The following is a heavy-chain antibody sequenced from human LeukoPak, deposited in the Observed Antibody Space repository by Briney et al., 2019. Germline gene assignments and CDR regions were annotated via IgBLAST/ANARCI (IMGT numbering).Heavy chain of an antibody. CDR3: ARVPHYCSSTSCHFDY. J-gene: IGHJ4*02. CDR1: GFIFSNYN. Sequence: GGSLRLSCGASGFIFSNYNMNWVRQAPEKGLEWVSSISITGTYVYYADSVKGRFTISRDNAKNSLYLQMNSLKAEDTAVYYCARVPHYCSSTSCHFDYWGQGTLVTVSS. CDR2: ISITGTYV. D-gene: IGHD2-2*01. V-gene: IGHV3-21*01.